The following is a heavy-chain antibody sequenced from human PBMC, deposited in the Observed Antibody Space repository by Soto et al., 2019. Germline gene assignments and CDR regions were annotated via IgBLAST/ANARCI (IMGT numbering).Heavy chain of an antibody. CDR2: IKQDGSEK. Sequence: GGSLRLSCAASGFTFSSYWMSWVRQAPGKGLEWVANIKQDGSEKYYVDSVKGRFTISRDNAKNSLYLQMNSLRAEDTAVYYCARDGGYCSSTSCYEESWFDPWGQGTLVTVSS. J-gene: IGHJ5*02. D-gene: IGHD2-2*01. V-gene: IGHV3-7*01. CDR3: ARDGGYCSSTSCYEESWFDP. CDR1: GFTFSSYW.